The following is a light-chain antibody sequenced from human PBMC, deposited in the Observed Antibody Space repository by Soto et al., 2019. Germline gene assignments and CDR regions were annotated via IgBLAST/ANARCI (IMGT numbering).Light chain of an antibody. CDR1: SSNIGAGYD. J-gene: IGLJ1*01. Sequence: QSALTQPLSVYGAPGQRVTLSCTGSSSNIGAGYDVHWYQQLPGTAPKLLIYGNSNRPSGVSNPFSGSKSGNTASLAISGLQPEDEADYYCSSYTTSNTRQIVFGTGTKVTV. CDR2: GNS. CDR3: SSYTTSNTRQIV. V-gene: IGLV1-40*01.